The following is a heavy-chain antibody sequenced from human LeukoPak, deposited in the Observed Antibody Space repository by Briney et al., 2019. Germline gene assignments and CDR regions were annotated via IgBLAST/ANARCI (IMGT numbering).Heavy chain of an antibody. CDR1: GDRVSSNGAA. D-gene: IGHD1-1*01. CDR3: ARVRWNPRYYFDY. Sequence: SQTLSLTCAISGDRVSSNGAAWNWIRQSPSRGLGWLGRTYYSSKWYNDYAVSVKSRITINPDTSKNQFSLQLNSVTPEDTAVYYCARVRWNPRYYFDYWGQGALVTVSS. V-gene: IGHV6-1*01. CDR2: TYYSSKWYN. J-gene: IGHJ4*02.